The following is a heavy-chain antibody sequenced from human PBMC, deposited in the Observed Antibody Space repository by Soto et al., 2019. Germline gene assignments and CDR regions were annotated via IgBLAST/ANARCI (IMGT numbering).Heavy chain of an antibody. CDR2: ISYDGSNK. Sequence: QVQLVESGGGVVQPGRSLRLSCAASGFTFSSYAMHWVRQAPGKGLEWVAVISYDGSNKYYADSVKGRFTISRDNSKNTLYLQMNSLTAEDTAVYYCARALILAVAGPRKPYYYYCMDVWGQGTTFAFSS. D-gene: IGHD6-19*01. CDR1: GFTFSSYA. J-gene: IGHJ6*02. V-gene: IGHV3-30-3*01. CDR3: ARALILAVAGPRKPYYYYCMDV.